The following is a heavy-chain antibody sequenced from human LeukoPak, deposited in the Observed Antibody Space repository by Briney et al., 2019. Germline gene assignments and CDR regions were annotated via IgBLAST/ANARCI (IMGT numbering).Heavy chain of an antibody. CDR2: IQQDGGQK. CDR1: GFTFSNYW. V-gene: IGHV3-7*05. Sequence: GGSLRLSCAASGFTFSNYWMIWVRQAPGKGLEWVANIQQDGGQKRYADSVRGRFTVSRDNAQTSLYLHMNSLRAEDTAVYYCAKYVSAKGPPYALDVWGQGTTVTVSS. CDR3: AKYVSAKGPPYALDV. D-gene: IGHD2/OR15-2a*01. J-gene: IGHJ6*02.